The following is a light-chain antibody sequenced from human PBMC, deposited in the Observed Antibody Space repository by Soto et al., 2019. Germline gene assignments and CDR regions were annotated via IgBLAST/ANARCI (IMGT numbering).Light chain of an antibody. V-gene: IGKV1-5*01. Sequence: DIQMTQSPSTLSASVGDRVTITCRASQSISNWLAWYQQKPGKAPKLLIYDASTLQSGVSSRFSGSGSGTEFTLTISKLQPYDFASYYCQHYINFSGTVGQGTTVDI. CDR3: QHYINFSGT. CDR2: DAS. J-gene: IGKJ1*01. CDR1: QSISNW.